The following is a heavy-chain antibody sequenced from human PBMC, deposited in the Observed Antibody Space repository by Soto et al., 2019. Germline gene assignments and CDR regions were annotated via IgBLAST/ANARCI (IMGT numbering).Heavy chain of an antibody. Sequence: GASVKVSCKASVYTFSRYGISWVRQAPGKGLEWMGGFDPEDGETIYAQKFQGRVTMTEDTSTDTAYMELSSLRSEDTAVYYCATGYDYRYWGQGTLVTVSS. CDR2: FDPEDGET. J-gene: IGHJ4*02. CDR1: VYTFSRYG. D-gene: IGHD3-22*01. V-gene: IGHV1-24*01. CDR3: ATGYDYRY.